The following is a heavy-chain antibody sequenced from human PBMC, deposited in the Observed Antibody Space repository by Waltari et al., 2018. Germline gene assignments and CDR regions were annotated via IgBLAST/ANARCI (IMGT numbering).Heavy chain of an antibody. CDR1: VGSIRSSSYY. V-gene: IGHV4-39*07. CDR2: IYYSGST. CDR3: ARGPRITIFGGGAEYFQH. J-gene: IGHJ1*01. Sequence: QLQLQESGPGLVKPSETLSLTCTVSVGSIRSSSYYWGWIRQPPGKGLEWIGSIYYSGSTYYNPSLKSRVTISVDTSKNQFSLKLSSVTAADTAVYYCARGPRITIFGGGAEYFQHWGQGTLVTVSS. D-gene: IGHD3-3*01.